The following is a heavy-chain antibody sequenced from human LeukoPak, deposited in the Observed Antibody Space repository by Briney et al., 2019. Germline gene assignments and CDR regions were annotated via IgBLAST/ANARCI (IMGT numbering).Heavy chain of an antibody. CDR1: GYSFTSYW. CDR2: IYPGDSDT. V-gene: IGHV5-51*01. J-gene: IGHJ4*02. Sequence: GESLKISCKGSGYSFTSYWIGWVRQMPGKGLEWMGIIYPGDSDTRYSPSFQGQVTISADKSISTAYLQWSSLKASDTAVYYCARIVTYYYDSSGYHDYWGQGTLVTVSS. CDR3: ARIVTYYYDSSGYHDY. D-gene: IGHD3-22*01.